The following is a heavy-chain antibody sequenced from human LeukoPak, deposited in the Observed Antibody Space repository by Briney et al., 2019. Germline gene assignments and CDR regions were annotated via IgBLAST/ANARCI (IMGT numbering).Heavy chain of an antibody. J-gene: IGHJ6*02. CDR1: GFTVSSNY. D-gene: IGHD1-14*01. V-gene: IGHV3-53*01. Sequence: GGSLRFSCAASGFTVSSNYMSWVRQAPGKGLEWVSVIYSGGSTYYADSVKGRFTISRDNSKNTLYLQMNSLRAEDTAVYYCASGMGPYYYYGMDVWGQGTTVTVSS. CDR3: ASGMGPYYYYGMDV. CDR2: IYSGGST.